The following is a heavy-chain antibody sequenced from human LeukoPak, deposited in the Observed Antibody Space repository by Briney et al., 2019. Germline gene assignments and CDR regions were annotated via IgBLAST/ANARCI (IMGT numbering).Heavy chain of an antibody. V-gene: IGHV4-34*01. CDR3: AREFSTSSTAFDV. CDR2: INQNRGSL. D-gene: IGHD6-6*01. Sequence: SETLSLTCAIYGGPFSDYYWSWIRLSPGKGLEWIGEINQNRGSLNYNPSLRSRVTMSVDTSKNQFSLKVTSVTAADTAVYYCAREFSTSSTAFDVWGQGTMVTVSS. CDR1: GGPFSDYY. J-gene: IGHJ3*01.